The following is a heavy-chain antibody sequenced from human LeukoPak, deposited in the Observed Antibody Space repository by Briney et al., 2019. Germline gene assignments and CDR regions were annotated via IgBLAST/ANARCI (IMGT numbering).Heavy chain of an antibody. CDR2: INHSGST. J-gene: IGHJ4*02. CDR1: GGSFSGYY. D-gene: IGHD6-19*01. CDR3: ARYSSGWYLSRAHLDY. Sequence: PSETLSLTCAVYGGSFSGYYWSWIRQPPGKGLEWIGEINHSGSTNYNPSLKSRVTISVDTSKNQFSLKLSSVTAADTAVYYCARYSSGWYLSRAHLDYWGQGTLVTVSS. V-gene: IGHV4-34*01.